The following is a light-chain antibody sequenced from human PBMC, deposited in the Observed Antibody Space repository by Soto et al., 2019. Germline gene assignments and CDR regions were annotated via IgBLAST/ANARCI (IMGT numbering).Light chain of an antibody. V-gene: IGKV3-15*01. CDR3: QQYNNWPPP. J-gene: IGKJ4*01. Sequence: EIVMTQSPATLSVSPGERATLSCRASQSVSSNLAWYQQKPGQAPRLLIYGASTRATGIPARFSGSGSGTEFTLTISSLQSEDFAVYYCQQYNNWPPPCGGGNKGEIK. CDR2: GAS. CDR1: QSVSSN.